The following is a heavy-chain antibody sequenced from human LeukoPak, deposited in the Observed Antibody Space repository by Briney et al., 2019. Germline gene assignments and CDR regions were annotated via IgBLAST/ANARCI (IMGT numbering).Heavy chain of an antibody. J-gene: IGHJ4*02. CDR1: GFTFSSYG. V-gene: IGHV3-30*18. D-gene: IGHD2-15*01. Sequence: GGSLRLSCAASGFTFSSYGMHWVRQAPGKGLEWVAVISCDGSNKYYADSVKGRFTISRDNSKNTLYLQMNSLRAEDTAVYYCAKDGSRAVRYYFDYWGQGTLVTVSS. CDR3: AKDGSRAVRYYFDY. CDR2: ISCDGSNK.